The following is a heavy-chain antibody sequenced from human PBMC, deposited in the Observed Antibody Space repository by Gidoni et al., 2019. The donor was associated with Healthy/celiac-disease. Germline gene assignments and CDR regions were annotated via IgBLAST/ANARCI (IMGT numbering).Heavy chain of an antibody. J-gene: IGHJ5*02. CDR1: GFPFSVYA. D-gene: IGHD3-9*01. CDR2: ISGSGGST. Sequence: EVQLLESGGGLVQPGGSLRLSCAASGFPFSVYALRWVRQAPGKGLEWVSAISGSGGSTYYADSVKGRFTISRDNSKNTLYLQMNSLRAEDTAVYYCAKDPVGYYDILTGYYTGWFDPWGQGTLVTVSS. CDR3: AKDPVGYYDILTGYYTGWFDP. V-gene: IGHV3-23*01.